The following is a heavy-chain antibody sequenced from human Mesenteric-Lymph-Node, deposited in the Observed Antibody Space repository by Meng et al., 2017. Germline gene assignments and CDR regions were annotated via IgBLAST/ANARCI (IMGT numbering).Heavy chain of an antibody. D-gene: IGHD3-22*01. V-gene: IGHV1-8*01. CDR2: MNPNSGNT. CDR1: GYTFTSYD. Sequence: QAQTMQAGAEVKKPRASAKVSGKASGYTFTSYDINWVRQATGQGLEWMGWMNPNSGNTGYAQKFQGRVTMTRNTSISTAYMELSSLRSEDTAVYYCAIVGDYYDSSGYYPTAHFDYWGQGTLVTVSS. CDR3: AIVGDYYDSSGYYPTAHFDY. J-gene: IGHJ4*02.